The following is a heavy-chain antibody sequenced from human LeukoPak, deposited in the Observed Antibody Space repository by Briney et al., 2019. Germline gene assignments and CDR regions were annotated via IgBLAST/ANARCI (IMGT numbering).Heavy chain of an antibody. J-gene: IGHJ4*02. CDR2: INPNSGGT. Sequence: ASVKVSCKAPGYTFTGYYMHWVRQAPGQGLEWMGWINPNSGGTNYAQKFQGWVTMTRDTSISTAYMELSRLRSDDTAVYYCAYEGYSSSWYIIWGQGTLVTVSS. CDR3: AYEGYSSSWYII. CDR1: GYTFTGYY. D-gene: IGHD6-13*01. V-gene: IGHV1-2*04.